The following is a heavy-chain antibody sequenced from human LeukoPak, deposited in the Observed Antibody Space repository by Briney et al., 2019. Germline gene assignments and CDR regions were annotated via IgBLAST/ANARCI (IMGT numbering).Heavy chain of an antibody. Sequence: SVKVSCKASGGTFSSYAISWVRQTPGQGLEWMGRIIPILGIANYAQKFQGRVTITADKSTSTAYMELSSLRSEDTAVYYCARVAEMATEYYFDYWGQGTLVTVSS. CDR2: IIPILGIA. J-gene: IGHJ4*02. CDR3: ARVAEMATEYYFDY. D-gene: IGHD5-24*01. V-gene: IGHV1-69*04. CDR1: GGTFSSYA.